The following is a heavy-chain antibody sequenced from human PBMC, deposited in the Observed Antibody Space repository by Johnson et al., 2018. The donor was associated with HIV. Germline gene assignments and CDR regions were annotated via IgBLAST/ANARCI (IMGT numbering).Heavy chain of an antibody. CDR2: INWNGGST. CDR3: ARDGESQQLPLGDAFDI. D-gene: IGHD6-13*01. CDR1: GFTVDDYG. J-gene: IGHJ3*02. Sequence: VQLVESGGGLVKPGGSLRLSCAASGFTVDDYGMSWVRQAPGKGLEWVSGINWNGGSTGYADSVKGRFTISRDNAKNSLYLQMNSLRAEDTAVYYCARDGESQQLPLGDAFDIWGQGTMVTVSS. V-gene: IGHV3-20*04.